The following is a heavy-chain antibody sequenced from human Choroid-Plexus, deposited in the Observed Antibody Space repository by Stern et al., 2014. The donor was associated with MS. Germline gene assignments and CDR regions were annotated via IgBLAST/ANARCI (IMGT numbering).Heavy chain of an antibody. V-gene: IGHV3-30*18. D-gene: IGHD2/OR15-2a*01. CDR3: AKDRQYLTYFFDH. Sequence: QVQLVESGGGVVQPGRPLRLSCAASGFSFSSFGMHWVRQAPGKGLEWVALISYDGSNKYYADSVKGRFTISRDNSQNTLYMQMSSLRPEDTAVYYCAKDRQYLTYFFDHWGQGSLVTVSS. CDR1: GFSFSSFG. CDR2: ISYDGSNK. J-gene: IGHJ5*02.